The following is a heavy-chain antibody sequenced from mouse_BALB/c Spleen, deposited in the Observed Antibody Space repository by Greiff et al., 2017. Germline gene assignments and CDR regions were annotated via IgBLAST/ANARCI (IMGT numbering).Heavy chain of an antibody. CDR2: INPSSGYT. CDR3: ARAPYYGYFDY. CDR1: GYTFTSYT. J-gene: IGHJ2*01. D-gene: IGHD1-1*01. Sequence: VQVVESAAELARPGASVKMSCKASGYTFTSYTMHWVKQRPGQGLEWIGYINPSSGYTEYNQKFKDKTTLTADKSSSTAYMQLSSLTSEDSAVYYCARAPYYGYFDYWGQGTTLTVSS. V-gene: IGHV1-4*02.